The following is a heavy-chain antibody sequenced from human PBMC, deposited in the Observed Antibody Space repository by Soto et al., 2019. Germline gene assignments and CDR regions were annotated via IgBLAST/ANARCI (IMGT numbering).Heavy chain of an antibody. V-gene: IGHV3-23*01. D-gene: IGHD1-26*01. CDR1: GFTFSSYA. J-gene: IGHJ3*02. CDR3: AKDRTNSGSYSLDAFDI. CDR2: ISGSGGST. Sequence: EVQLLESGGGLVQPGGSLRLSCAASGFTFSSYAMSWVRQAPGKGLEWVSAISGSGGSTYYADSVKGRFTISRDNSKNTLYLQMNSLRAEDTDVYYCAKDRTNSGSYSLDAFDIWGQGTMVTVSS.